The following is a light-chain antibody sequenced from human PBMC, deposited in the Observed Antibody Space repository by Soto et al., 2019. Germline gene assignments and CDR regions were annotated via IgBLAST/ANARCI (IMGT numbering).Light chain of an antibody. CDR1: QSVLYSSNNNNY. V-gene: IGKV4-1*01. CDR3: QQYCSSPIT. CDR2: WAS. Sequence: DIVMTQSPDSLAVSLGERATINCKSSQSVLYSSNNNNYLAWFQQKPGQPPKLLIYWASTRESGVPDRFSGSMSGTDFTLTIISLQATDVADYACQQYCSSPITVGQGPRLEIK. J-gene: IGKJ5*01.